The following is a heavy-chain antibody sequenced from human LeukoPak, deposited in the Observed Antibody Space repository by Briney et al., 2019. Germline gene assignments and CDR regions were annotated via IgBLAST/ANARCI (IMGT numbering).Heavy chain of an antibody. J-gene: IGHJ4*02. CDR2: INQDGSET. V-gene: IGHV3-7*01. D-gene: IGHD6-6*01. CDR1: GFTFSSYG. Sequence: GGSLRLSCAASGFTFSSYGMHWVRQAPGKGLEWVANINQDGSETYYVDSVKGRFTISRDNTKNSLYLQMNSLRAEDTAVYYCARMGSSSSSYWGQGTLVTVSS. CDR3: ARMGSSSSSY.